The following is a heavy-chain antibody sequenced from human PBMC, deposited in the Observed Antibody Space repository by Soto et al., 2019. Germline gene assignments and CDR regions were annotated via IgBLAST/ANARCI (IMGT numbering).Heavy chain of an antibody. V-gene: IGHV4-31*03. CDR1: GGSISSGGYS. CDR3: ARHLIIAAAGVWFDP. Sequence: PSETLSLTCTVSGGSISSGGYSWSWIRQHPGKGLEWIGYIYYSGSTYYKPPLKSRVTTSVDTSKNQLSLKLSSVTAADTAVYYCARHLIIAAAGVWFDPWGQGTLVTVSS. D-gene: IGHD6-13*01. J-gene: IGHJ5*02. CDR2: IYYSGST.